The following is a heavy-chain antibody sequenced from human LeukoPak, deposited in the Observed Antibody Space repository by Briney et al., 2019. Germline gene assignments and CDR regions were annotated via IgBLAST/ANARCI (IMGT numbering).Heavy chain of an antibody. V-gene: IGHV4-39*01. CDR2: IYYSKNT. CDR1: GGSICSSSAY. J-gene: IGHJ4*02. Sequence: SETLLHTCTVSGGSICSSSAYWGWIRQPPGKGLEWIGSIYYSKNTYYNPSLKSRVTISADTSKNQFSLTLGSVSATDTAVYYCLSPRGFSNGYFYYWGQGTLVTVSS. CDR3: LSPRGFSNGYFYY. D-gene: IGHD5-18*01.